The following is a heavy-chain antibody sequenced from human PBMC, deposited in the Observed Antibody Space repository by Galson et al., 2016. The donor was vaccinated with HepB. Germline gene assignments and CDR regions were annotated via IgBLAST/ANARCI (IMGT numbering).Heavy chain of an antibody. J-gene: IGHJ4*02. CDR3: ATGISLVRGIITAPFDF. Sequence: SVKVSCKASGGTFSTFAINWVRQAPGQGLEWLGDIIPVFGTTNYAQRLQGRVTMTEDTSSDTAYVELRSLRSEDTAVYYCATGISLVRGIITAPFDFWGQGTLVTVSS. CDR1: GGTFSTFA. D-gene: IGHD3-10*01. V-gene: IGHV1-69*06. CDR2: IIPVFGTT.